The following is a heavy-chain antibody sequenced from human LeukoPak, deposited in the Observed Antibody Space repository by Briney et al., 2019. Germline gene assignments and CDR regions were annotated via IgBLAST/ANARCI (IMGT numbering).Heavy chain of an antibody. CDR2: ISGSGKTI. V-gene: IGHV3-48*03. D-gene: IGHD2-2*02. CDR3: ASQLLYSYDAMDV. J-gene: IGHJ6*04. CDR1: GFTFSDYE. Sequence: GGSLRLSCAASGFTFSDYEMNWVRQAPGKGLEWVSYISGSGKTIYYADSVKGRFTISRDNAKNSLSLQMNSLRAEDTALYYCASQLLYSYDAMDVWGKGTTVTVSS.